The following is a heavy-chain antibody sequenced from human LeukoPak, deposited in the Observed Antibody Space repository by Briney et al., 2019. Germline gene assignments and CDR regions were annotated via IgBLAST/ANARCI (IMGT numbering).Heavy chain of an antibody. J-gene: IGHJ5*02. CDR1: GFTFSIYT. CDR3: ERDWGVDT. V-gene: IGHV3-30*03. CDR2: TSYDERNK. Sequence: PGRSLRLSCAASGFTFSIYTMLWVRQPPGKGLEWVAVTSYDERNKHYADSVKGRFNISRDNSNNTLYLQMNSLRPEDTAVYYCERDWGVDTWGQGTLVTVSS. D-gene: IGHD3-10*01.